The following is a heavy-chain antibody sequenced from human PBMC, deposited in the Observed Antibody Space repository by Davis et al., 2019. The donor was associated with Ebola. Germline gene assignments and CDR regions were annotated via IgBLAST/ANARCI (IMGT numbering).Heavy chain of an antibody. D-gene: IGHD3-3*01. V-gene: IGHV4-59*13. CDR1: GASIKSNN. CDR3: AKFTSHWLWSPYGLDV. Sequence: PSETLSLTCTVSGASIKSNNWSWIRQPPGKGLEWIGYIYNVGSTDYNPSLESRVTISFDTSKSQLSLKLTSVTAADTGVYNCAKFTSHWLWSPYGLDVWGRGTTVSVSS. CDR2: IYNVGST. J-gene: IGHJ6*02.